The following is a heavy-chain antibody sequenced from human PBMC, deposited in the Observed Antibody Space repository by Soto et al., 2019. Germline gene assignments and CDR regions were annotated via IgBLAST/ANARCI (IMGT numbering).Heavy chain of an antibody. Sequence: QITLKESGPPLVKPTQTLTLTCTFSGFSLSTSGVNVGWIRQPPGKALEWLALIYWDDAKRYSPSLKNRLTITKDTSKNQVVLTMTNIDPVDTATYYCAHRRRGFSYGHYFDYWGQGTLVTVSS. J-gene: IGHJ4*02. CDR2: IYWDDAK. CDR3: AHRRRGFSYGHYFDY. CDR1: GFSLSTSGVN. V-gene: IGHV2-5*02. D-gene: IGHD5-18*01.